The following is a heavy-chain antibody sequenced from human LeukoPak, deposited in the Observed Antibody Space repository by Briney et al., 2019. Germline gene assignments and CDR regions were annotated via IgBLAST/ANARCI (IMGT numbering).Heavy chain of an antibody. J-gene: IGHJ4*02. V-gene: IGHV1-2*02. CDR2: INTNSGGT. CDR1: GYTFTGYY. D-gene: IGHD3-3*01. CDR3: ARPGLFPYDFWSGSMAYFDY. Sequence: ASVKVSCKASGYTFTGYYMHWVRQAPGQGLEWMGWINTNSGGTNYAQKFQGRVTMTRDTSISTAYMELSRLRSDDTAVYYCARPGLFPYDFWSGSMAYFDYWGRGTLDTVSS.